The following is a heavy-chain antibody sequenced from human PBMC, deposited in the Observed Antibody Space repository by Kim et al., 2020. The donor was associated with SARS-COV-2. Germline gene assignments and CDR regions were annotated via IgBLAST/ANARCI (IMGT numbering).Heavy chain of an antibody. V-gene: IGHV3-23*01. CDR3: ARALWELLPK. Sequence: GGSLRLSCAASGFTLSSYAMTWVRQAPGKGLEWVSSISGSGGSTYYADSVKGRFTISRDNSKNTLYLQMNSLRGEDTAAYYCARALWELLPKGGQGTLVT. J-gene: IGHJ4*02. D-gene: IGHD1-26*01. CDR1: GFTLSSYA. CDR2: ISGSGGST.